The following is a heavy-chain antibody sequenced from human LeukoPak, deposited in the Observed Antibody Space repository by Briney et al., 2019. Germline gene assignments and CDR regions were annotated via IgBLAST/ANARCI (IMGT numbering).Heavy chain of an antibody. Sequence: GGSLRLSCAASGFTFSSYSMNWVRQAPGKGLEWVSSISSGSAYMYYADSVKGRFTISRDNAQNSMYLQMNSLRAEDTAVYYCGRVGGRSKAAKGDAFDIWGQGTMVVVSS. J-gene: IGHJ3*02. CDR1: GFTFSSYS. CDR3: GRVGGRSKAAKGDAFDI. D-gene: IGHD6-6*01. V-gene: IGHV3-21*01. CDR2: ISSGSAYM.